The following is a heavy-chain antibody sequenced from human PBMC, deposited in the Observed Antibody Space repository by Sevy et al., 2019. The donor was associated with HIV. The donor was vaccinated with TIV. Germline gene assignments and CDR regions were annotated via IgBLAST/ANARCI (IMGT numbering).Heavy chain of an antibody. CDR1: GFSVSSNY. CDR2: IYSSGRT. Sequence: GGSLRLSCAASGFSVSSNYMSWVRQAPGKGLEWVSLIYSSGRTYYGDSVKDRFTISRDDSKNTLYLQMNSVRAEDTALYYCTRVHSGGYPFDYWGQGSLVTVSS. CDR3: TRVHSGGYPFDY. D-gene: IGHD3-22*01. J-gene: IGHJ4*02. V-gene: IGHV3-53*01.